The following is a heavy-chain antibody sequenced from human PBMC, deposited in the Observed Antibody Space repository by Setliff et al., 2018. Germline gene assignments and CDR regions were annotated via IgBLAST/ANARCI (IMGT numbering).Heavy chain of an antibody. V-gene: IGHV4-38-2*01. CDR3: ARASSGWYSAYYYYMDV. D-gene: IGHD6-19*01. CDR1: GLPINSGYY. J-gene: IGHJ6*03. CDR2: INRRGST. Sequence: SETLSLTCAVSGLPINSGYYWGWIRQSPGKGLEWIGHINRRGSTNFSPSLKSRVTISLDTSKNQFSLNLTSVTAADTAVYYCARASSGWYSAYYYYMDVWGKGTTVTVSS.